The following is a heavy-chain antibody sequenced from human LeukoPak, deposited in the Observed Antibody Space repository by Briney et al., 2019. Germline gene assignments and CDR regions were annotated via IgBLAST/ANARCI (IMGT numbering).Heavy chain of an antibody. J-gene: IGHJ4*02. CDR3: AKEAQGCSITSCYFDS. D-gene: IGHD2-2*01. Sequence: GGSLRLSCTSSGFTFSSDAMTWVRRAPGKGLEWVSAISGSGGNTYYADSVKGRFTISRDNSKNTLFLQMNSLRAEDTAVYYCAKEAQGCSITSCYFDSWGQGTLVTVSS. CDR1: GFTFSSDA. V-gene: IGHV3-23*01. CDR2: ISGSGGNT.